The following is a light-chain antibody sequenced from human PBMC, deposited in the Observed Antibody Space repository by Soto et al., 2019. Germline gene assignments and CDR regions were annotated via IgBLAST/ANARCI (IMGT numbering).Light chain of an antibody. V-gene: IGKV1-33*01. J-gene: IGKJ4*01. CDR2: DAI. Sequence: DIQMTQSPSSLSASVGDRVTITCQASHDITNFLNWYQQKPGRAPKLLIFDAIHLETGVPSRFNGSGSATYFSLTISNLQPEDFATYYCQQYDDLPVTFGGGTKIEIK. CDR3: QQYDDLPVT. CDR1: HDITNF.